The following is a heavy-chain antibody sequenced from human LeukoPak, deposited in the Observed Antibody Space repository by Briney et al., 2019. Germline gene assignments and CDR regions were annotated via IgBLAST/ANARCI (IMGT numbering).Heavy chain of an antibody. CDR1: GYSFTSYW. D-gene: IGHD6-19*01. V-gene: IGHV5-51*01. Sequence: GESLQTPCKGSGYSFTSYWFGWVRHMPGKGLQWMGIIYPRDSDTRYSPSFQGQVTISADKSISTAYLQWSSLKASDTAMYYCARTAVAGTGGWYFDLWGRGTLVTVSS. CDR2: IYPRDSDT. J-gene: IGHJ2*01. CDR3: ARTAVAGTGGWYFDL.